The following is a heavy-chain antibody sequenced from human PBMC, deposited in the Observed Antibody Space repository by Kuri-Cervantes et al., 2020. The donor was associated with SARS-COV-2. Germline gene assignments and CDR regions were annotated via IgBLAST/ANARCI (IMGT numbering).Heavy chain of an antibody. J-gene: IGHJ5*02. Sequence: GESLKISCAASGFTFSDYYMSWIRQAPGKGLEWVSYISGSSSYTNYADSVKGRFTISRDKAKNSLYLQMNSLRAEDTAVYYCSRDVPLTPVGPWGQGTLVTVSS. CDR1: GFTFSDYY. CDR2: ISGSSSYT. CDR3: SRDVPLTPVGP. D-gene: IGHD6-6*01. V-gene: IGHV3-11*06.